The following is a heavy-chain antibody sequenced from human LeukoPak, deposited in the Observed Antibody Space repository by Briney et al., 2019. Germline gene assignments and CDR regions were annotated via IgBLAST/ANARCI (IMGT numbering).Heavy chain of an antibody. CDR2: ISWNSGSI. CDR1: GFTFDDYA. V-gene: IGHV3-9*01. CDR3: AKDMFVVNSREKTSGHLLSGNQDYYYYYYGMDV. J-gene: IGHJ6*02. Sequence: GGSLRLSCAASGFTFDDYAMHWVRHAPGKGLEWVSGISWNSGSIGYADSVKGRFTISRDNAKNSLYLQMNSLRAEDTALYYCAKDMFVVNSREKTSGHLLSGNQDYYYYYYGMDVWGQGTTVTVSS. D-gene: IGHD2/OR15-2a*01.